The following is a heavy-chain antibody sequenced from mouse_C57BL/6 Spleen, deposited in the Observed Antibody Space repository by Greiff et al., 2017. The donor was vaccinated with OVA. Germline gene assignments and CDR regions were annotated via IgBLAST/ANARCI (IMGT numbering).Heavy chain of an antibody. CDR2: IYPGSGST. V-gene: IGHV1-55*01. D-gene: IGHD1-1*01. Sequence: QVQLQQPGAELVKPGASVKMSCKASGYTFTSYWITWVKQRPGQGLEWIGEIYPGSGSTNYNEKFKSKATLTVDTSSSTAYMQLSSLTSEDSAVFYCARSGSSYVNAMYYWGKGTSVTVSS. CDR3: ARSGSSYVNAMYY. CDR1: GYTFTSYW. J-gene: IGHJ4*01.